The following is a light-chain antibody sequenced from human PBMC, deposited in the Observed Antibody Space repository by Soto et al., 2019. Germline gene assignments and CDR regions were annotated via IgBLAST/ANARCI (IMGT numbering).Light chain of an antibody. J-gene: IGKJ4*01. CDR3: QHHDSYPLT. CDR2: AAS. Sequence: DIQMTQSPSSLSASVGDRVTITCRASQSISSYLNWYQQKPGKAPKLLIYAASSLQSGVPSRFSGSGSGTDFTLTISSLQPEDFATYYCQHHDSYPLTFGGGTKVEIK. CDR1: QSISSY. V-gene: IGKV1-39*01.